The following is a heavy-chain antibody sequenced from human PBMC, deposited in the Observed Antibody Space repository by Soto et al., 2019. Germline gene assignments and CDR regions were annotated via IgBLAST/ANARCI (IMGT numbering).Heavy chain of an antibody. J-gene: IGHJ6*02. Sequence: GGSLRLSCTASGFTFGDYAMSWVRQAPGKGLEWVGFIRSKAYGGTTEYAASVKGRFTISRDDSKSIAYLQMNSLKTEDTAVYYCTRDGEIIAAAGPVDLPDYYYGMDVWGQGTTVTVSS. CDR1: GFTFGDYA. V-gene: IGHV3-49*04. CDR3: TRDGEIIAAAGPVDLPDYYYGMDV. CDR2: IRSKAYGGTT. D-gene: IGHD6-13*01.